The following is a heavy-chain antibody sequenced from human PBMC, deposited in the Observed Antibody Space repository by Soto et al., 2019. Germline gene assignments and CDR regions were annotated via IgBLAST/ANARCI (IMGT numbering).Heavy chain of an antibody. D-gene: IGHD6-6*01. CDR1: GGSISSSSYY. CDR3: ARLDYSSSSSSWFDP. CDR2: IYYSAST. J-gene: IGHJ5*02. Sequence: PSETLSLTCTVSGGSISSSSYYWGWIRQPPGKGLEWIGNIYYSASTNDNPSLKSRVTISVDTSKNQFSLKLSSVTAADTAVYYCARLDYSSSSSSWFDPWGQGTLVTVSS. V-gene: IGHV4-39*07.